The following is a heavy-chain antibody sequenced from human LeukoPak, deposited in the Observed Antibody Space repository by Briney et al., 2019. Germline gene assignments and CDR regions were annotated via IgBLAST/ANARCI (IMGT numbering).Heavy chain of an antibody. CDR3: ARDGVYSTNFDAFDI. Sequence: ASVKVSCRTSGYTFSNYYMHWVRQAPGQGPEWMGWINPKSGGTDYAQMFQGRVTMTRDTSNSTAYMELSGLRSDDTAVYYCARDGVYSTNFDAFDIWGQGTMVTVSS. CDR1: GYTFSNYY. D-gene: IGHD6-13*01. J-gene: IGHJ3*02. CDR2: INPKSGGT. V-gene: IGHV1-2*02.